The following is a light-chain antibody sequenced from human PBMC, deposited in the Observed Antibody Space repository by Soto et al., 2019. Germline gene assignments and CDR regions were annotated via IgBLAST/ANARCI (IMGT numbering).Light chain of an antibody. J-gene: IGKJ4*01. CDR1: QSVSSN. CDR3: QQYDDWLRLT. V-gene: IGKV3D-15*01. Sequence: IVVAESPATLSLSPGQRATLSFRAIQSVSSNYLAWYQQKPGQAPRLLIFGASSRATGIPARFSGSGSGTEFNLTISSLQSEDFAVYFCQQYDDWLRLTFGGGTKVDIK. CDR2: GAS.